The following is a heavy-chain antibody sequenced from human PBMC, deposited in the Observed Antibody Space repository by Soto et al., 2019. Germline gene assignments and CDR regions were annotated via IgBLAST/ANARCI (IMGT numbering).Heavy chain of an antibody. Sequence: EVQLVESGGGLVQPGGSLRLSCAASGFTFSSYSMNWVRQAPGKGLEWVSYISSSSSTIYYADSVKGRFTISRDNAKNSLYLQVNSLRAEGTAVYYCARDLNDGLFDYWGQGTLVTVSS. CDR1: GFTFSSYS. D-gene: IGHD1-1*01. CDR2: ISSSSSTI. V-gene: IGHV3-48*01. J-gene: IGHJ4*02. CDR3: ARDLNDGLFDY.